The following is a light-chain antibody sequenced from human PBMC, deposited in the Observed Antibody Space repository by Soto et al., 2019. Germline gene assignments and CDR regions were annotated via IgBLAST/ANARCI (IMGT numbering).Light chain of an antibody. V-gene: IGLV2-14*01. CDR3: CSYTGNTTPV. CDR2: EVS. Sequence: ALTQPASVSGSPGQSITISCTGTSNDVGGYAYVSWYQQYPGKAPKLVISEVSNRPSGVSHRFSGSRSGNTASLTISGLQAEDEADYHCCSYTGNTTPVFGGGTKVTVL. CDR1: SNDVGGYAY. J-gene: IGLJ3*02.